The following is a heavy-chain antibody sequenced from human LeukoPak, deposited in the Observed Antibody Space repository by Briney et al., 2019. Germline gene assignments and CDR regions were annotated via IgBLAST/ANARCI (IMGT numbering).Heavy chain of an antibody. CDR1: GFTFSSYS. CDR2: ISSSSSYI. Sequence: GGSLRLSCAASGFTFSSYSMNWVRQAPGKGLEWVSSISSSSSYIYYADSVKGRFTISRDNAKNSLYLQMNSLRAEDTDVYYCARELEYSSGWYDYWGQGTLVTVSS. CDR3: ARELEYSSGWYDY. J-gene: IGHJ4*02. V-gene: IGHV3-21*01. D-gene: IGHD6-19*01.